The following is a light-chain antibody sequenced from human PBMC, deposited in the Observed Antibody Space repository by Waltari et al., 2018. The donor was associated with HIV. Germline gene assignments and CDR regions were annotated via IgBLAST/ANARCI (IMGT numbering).Light chain of an antibody. J-gene: IGLJ2*01. Sequence: SYDLTQPLSVSVALGQTAMITCGGNNIGSKNVHWYQQKPGQAPVLVIYRDNTRPSGIPERFSGSNSGNTATLTISRAQAEDEADYYCQVWDKFGGGTKLTVL. CDR3: QVWDK. V-gene: IGLV3-9*01. CDR2: RDN. CDR1: NIGSKN.